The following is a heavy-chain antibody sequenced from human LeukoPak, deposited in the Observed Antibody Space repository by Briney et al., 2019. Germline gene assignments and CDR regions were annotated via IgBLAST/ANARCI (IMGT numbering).Heavy chain of an antibody. Sequence: SETLSLTCTVSGGSISSSSYYWSWIRQPAGKGLEWIGRIYTSGSTNYNPSLKSRVTMSVDTSKNQFSLKLSSVTAADTAVYYCARRKWGIAAAPDAFDIWGQGTMVTVSS. CDR2: IYTSGST. V-gene: IGHV4-61*02. J-gene: IGHJ3*02. CDR1: GGSISSSSYY. CDR3: ARRKWGIAAAPDAFDI. D-gene: IGHD6-13*01.